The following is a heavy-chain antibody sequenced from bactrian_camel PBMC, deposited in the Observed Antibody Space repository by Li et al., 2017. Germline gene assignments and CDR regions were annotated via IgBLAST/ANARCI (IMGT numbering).Heavy chain of an antibody. Sequence: DVQLVESGGGLVQPGGSLRLSCAASGFIFSNYAMSWVRQVPGKGLEWVSGITPAADQTYCADSVKGRFTISRDNAKNMVYLQMSSLKPEDTAVYYCVTDREPYTASGLYEYNYWGQGTQVTVS. D-gene: IGHD3*01. J-gene: IGHJ4*01. V-gene: IGHV3S40*01. CDR1: GFIFSNYA. CDR3: VTDREPYTASGLYEYNY. CDR2: ITPAADQT.